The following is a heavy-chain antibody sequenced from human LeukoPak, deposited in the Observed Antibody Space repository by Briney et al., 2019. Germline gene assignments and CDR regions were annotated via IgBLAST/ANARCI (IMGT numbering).Heavy chain of an antibody. Sequence: ASVKAPSKPSVYTFITYGISWVRQAPGQGLEWMGWIATYNGNSKYAQKVQGRVTMTTDTSTTTAYMELRTLRSDDLAVYYCASDMVASAANGNWAGPWGQGTLVTVSS. CDR2: IATYNGNS. CDR1: VYTFITYG. CDR3: ASDMVASAANGNWAGP. D-gene: IGHD4/OR15-4a*01. J-gene: IGHJ5*02. V-gene: IGHV1-18*03.